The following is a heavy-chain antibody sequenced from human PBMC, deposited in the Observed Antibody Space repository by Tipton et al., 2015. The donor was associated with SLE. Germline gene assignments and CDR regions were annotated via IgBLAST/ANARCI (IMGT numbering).Heavy chain of an antibody. V-gene: IGHV3-23*03. D-gene: IGHD6-19*01. CDR2: IYSGSDTT. CDR1: GFTFSTYA. Sequence: SLRLSCAASGFTFSTYAVAWVRQAPGKGLEWVALIYSGSDTTYYADSVRGRFTISRDTSNNTLYLQMNSLRAEDTAVYYCARDRAVGDAFDMWGQGTMVSVSS. J-gene: IGHJ3*02. CDR3: ARDRAVGDAFDM.